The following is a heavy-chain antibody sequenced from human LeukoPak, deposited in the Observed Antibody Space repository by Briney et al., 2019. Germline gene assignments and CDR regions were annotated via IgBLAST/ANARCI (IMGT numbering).Heavy chain of an antibody. Sequence: SETLSLTCTASGASISTYYWSWIRQPPGEGLEGIAYIAPSGSAVYNPSLNSRLTVSVDTSKNQFSLKLNSVTAADTAVYYCARHLATTVTRGYSCHPMDVWGKGTTVSVSS. CDR1: GASISTYY. J-gene: IGHJ6*03. CDR3: ARHLATTVTRGYSCHPMDV. V-gene: IGHV4-4*09. D-gene: IGHD4-17*01. CDR2: IAPSGSA.